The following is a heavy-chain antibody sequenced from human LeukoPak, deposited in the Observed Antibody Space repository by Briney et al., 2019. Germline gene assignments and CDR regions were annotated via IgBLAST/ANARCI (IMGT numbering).Heavy chain of an antibody. Sequence: GESLKISCKGSGYTFTTYWIGWVRQMPGKGLEWMGIIYPGDSDISYSPSFQGQVTISADKSISTAYLQWSSLKASDTAMYYCARVMTTLTGFDYWGQGTLVTVSS. CDR2: IYPGDSDI. CDR1: GYTFTTYW. V-gene: IGHV5-51*01. D-gene: IGHD2/OR15-2a*01. CDR3: ARVMTTLTGFDY. J-gene: IGHJ4*02.